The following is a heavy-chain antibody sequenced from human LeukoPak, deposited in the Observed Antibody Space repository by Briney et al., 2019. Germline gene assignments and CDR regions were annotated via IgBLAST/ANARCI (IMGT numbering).Heavy chain of an antibody. V-gene: IGHV3-30*02. CDR2: IRYDGSNK. Sequence: GGSLRLSCAASGFTFSTYGMHWVRQAPGKGLEWVTLIRYDGSNKYYADSVKGRFTISRDNSKNTLYLQMDSLRVEDTAVSYCESAYSRKSGAFAYCSQGILVTIPS. D-gene: IGHD4-11*01. J-gene: IGHJ4*02. CDR1: GFTFSTYG. CDR3: ESAYSRKSGAFAY.